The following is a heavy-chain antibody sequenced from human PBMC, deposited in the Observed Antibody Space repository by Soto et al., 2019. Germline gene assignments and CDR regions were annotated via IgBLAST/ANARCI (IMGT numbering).Heavy chain of an antibody. CDR3: AHAYGGRSLY. CDR2: IYWDDAK. CDR1: GFSLSTSRVG. V-gene: IGHV2-5*02. Sequence: QITLKESGPPLVKPTQTLTLTCTFSGFSLSTSRVGVGWIRQPPGKALEWLAVIYWDDAKTYRPSLKSRLTITKDNSKNQVALTMTNMDAVDTATYYCAHAYGGRSLYWGQGTLVTVSS. J-gene: IGHJ4*02. D-gene: IGHD1-26*01.